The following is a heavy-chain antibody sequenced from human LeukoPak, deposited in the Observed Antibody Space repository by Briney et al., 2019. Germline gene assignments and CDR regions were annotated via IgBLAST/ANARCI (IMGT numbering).Heavy chain of an antibody. CDR1: GFTFRHAW. Sequence: GGSLRLSCAASGFTFRHAWMSWVRQAPGEGLEWVGRIKSKSDGGTTDYAAPVKGRFTISRDDSKNTLYLQMNSLQNDDTAVYYCATEGSGWNGWGQGTLVTVSS. D-gene: IGHD6-25*01. CDR3: ATEGSGWNG. CDR2: IKSKSDGGTT. J-gene: IGHJ4*01. V-gene: IGHV3-15*01.